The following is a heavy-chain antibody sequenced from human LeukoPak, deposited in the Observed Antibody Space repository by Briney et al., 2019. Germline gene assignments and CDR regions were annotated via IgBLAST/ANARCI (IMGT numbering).Heavy chain of an antibody. J-gene: IGHJ4*02. Sequence: SETLSLTCAVYGGSFSGYYWSWIRQPPGKGLEWTGEINHSGSTNYNPSLKSRVTISVDTSKNQFSLKLSSVTAADTAVYYCARGSLVPATLEYWGQGTLVTVSS. D-gene: IGHD2-2*01. CDR3: ARGSLVPATLEY. CDR2: INHSGST. V-gene: IGHV4-34*01. CDR1: GGSFSGYY.